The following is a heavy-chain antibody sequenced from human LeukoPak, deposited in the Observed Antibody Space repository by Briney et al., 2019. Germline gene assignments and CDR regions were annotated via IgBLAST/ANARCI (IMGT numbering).Heavy chain of an antibody. J-gene: IGHJ4*02. CDR1: GGSFSGYY. Sequence: PSETLSLTCAVYGGSFSGYYWSWIRQPPGKGLEWIGEINHSGSTNYNPSLKSRVTISVDTSKNQFSLKLSSVTAADTAVYYCARAGSGYSRGYFDYWGQGTLVTVSS. V-gene: IGHV4-34*01. CDR3: ARAGSGYSRGYFDY. D-gene: IGHD3-3*01. CDR2: INHSGST.